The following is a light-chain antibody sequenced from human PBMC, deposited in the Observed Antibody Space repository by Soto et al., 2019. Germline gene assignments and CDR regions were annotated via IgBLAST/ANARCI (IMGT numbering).Light chain of an antibody. J-gene: IGKJ4*01. CDR1: QSISSW. Sequence: DIHTTQSPSTLSATIGDRVTITCRASQSISSWLAWYQQKPGKAPKLLIYTASTLQSGVPSRFSGSGSGTEFTLTITSLQPEDFAAYYCQQLYSYPLTFGGGTKVDI. V-gene: IGKV1-5*01. CDR2: TAS. CDR3: QQLYSYPLT.